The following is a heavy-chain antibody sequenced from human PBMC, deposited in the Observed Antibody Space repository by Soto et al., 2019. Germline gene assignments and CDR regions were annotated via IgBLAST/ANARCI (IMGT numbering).Heavy chain of an antibody. CDR1: GYTFTSYD. V-gene: IGHV1-8*01. Sequence: QVPLVQSGAEVKKPGASVKVSCKASGYTFTSYDINWVRQATGQGLEWMGWMNPNSGNTGYAQKFQGRVTMTRNTSISTAYMELSSLRSEDTAVYYCARVLRRNYYYGMDVWGQGTTVTVSS. CDR2: MNPNSGNT. J-gene: IGHJ6*02. CDR3: ARVLRRNYYYGMDV.